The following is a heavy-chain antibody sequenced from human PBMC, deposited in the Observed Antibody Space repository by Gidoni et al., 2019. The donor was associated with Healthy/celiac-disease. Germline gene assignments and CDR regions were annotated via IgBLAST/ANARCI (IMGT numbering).Heavy chain of an antibody. Sequence: QVQLVQSGAAGKKPGASVKVSCKAAGYTITGYYMHWVRQAPGQGLEWMGWINPNSGGTNYAQKFQGRVTMTRDTSISTAYMELSRLRSDDTAVYYCASGVVPAAISSWFDPWGQGTLVTVSS. D-gene: IGHD2-2*01. CDR3: ASGVVPAAISSWFDP. CDR1: GYTITGYY. CDR2: INPNSGGT. V-gene: IGHV1-2*02. J-gene: IGHJ5*02.